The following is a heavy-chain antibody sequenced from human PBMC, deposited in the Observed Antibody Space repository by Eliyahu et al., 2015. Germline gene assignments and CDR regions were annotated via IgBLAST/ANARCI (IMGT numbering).Heavy chain of an antibody. V-gene: IGHV5-51*01. CDR1: GYSFTSYX. J-gene: IGHJ4*02. CDR3: ARHSKLGVFWSPIDY. CDR2: IYPGDSXT. Sequence: EVQLVQSGAEVKKPEESLKISCRGSGYSFTSYXIGWVRQMPGKGPEWMGIIYPGDSXTKYNPSFRGQVTISADKSTNTAYLQWRSLKASDSAMYYCARHSKLGVFWSPIDYWGQGTLVTVSS. D-gene: IGHD2-21*01.